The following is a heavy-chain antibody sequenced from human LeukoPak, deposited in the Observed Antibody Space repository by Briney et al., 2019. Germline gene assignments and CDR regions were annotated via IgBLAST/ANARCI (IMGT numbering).Heavy chain of an antibody. V-gene: IGHV4-38-2*01. J-gene: IGHJ4*02. Sequence: SETLSLTCAVSGYSISSAYYWGWFRPPPGKGLEWIGRIYHSGTTYYNPSLKSRVTISVDTSRNQFSLKVNSVTAADTAVYYCARAVERDYYDSSGCEYWGQGTLVTVSS. D-gene: IGHD3-22*01. CDR3: ARAVERDYYDSSGCEY. CDR2: IYHSGTT. CDR1: GYSISSAYY.